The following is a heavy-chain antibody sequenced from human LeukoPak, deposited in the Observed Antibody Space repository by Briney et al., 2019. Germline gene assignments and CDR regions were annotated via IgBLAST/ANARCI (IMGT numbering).Heavy chain of an antibody. CDR1: GYTFTSYD. D-gene: IGHD2-15*01. CDR2: MNPNSGNT. CDR3: ARAPVAATKDRFDP. J-gene: IGHJ5*02. V-gene: IGHV1-8*01. Sequence: ASVKVSCKASGYTFTSYDINWVRQATGQGLEWMGWMNPNSGNTGYAQKFQGRVTMTRNTSISTAYMELSSLRSEDTAVYYCARAPVAATKDRFDPWGQGTLVTVSS.